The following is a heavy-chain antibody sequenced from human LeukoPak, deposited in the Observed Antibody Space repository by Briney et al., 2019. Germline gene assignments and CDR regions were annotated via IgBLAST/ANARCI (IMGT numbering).Heavy chain of an antibody. D-gene: IGHD4-17*01. J-gene: IGHJ4*02. CDR3: ARGGDYGDYVREYYFDY. V-gene: IGHV3-66*01. CDR1: GFTVSSNY. CDR2: IYSGGST. Sequence: GGSLRLSCAASGFTVSSNYMSWVRRAPGKGLEWVSVIYSGGSTYYADSVKGRFTISKDNSKNTLYLQMNSLRAEDTAVYYCARGGDYGDYVREYYFDYWGQGTLVTVSS.